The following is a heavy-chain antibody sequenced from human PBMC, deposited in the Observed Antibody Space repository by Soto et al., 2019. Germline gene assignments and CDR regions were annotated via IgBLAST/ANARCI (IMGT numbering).Heavy chain of an antibody. CDR1: GFTFSGSA. D-gene: IGHD2-15*01. CDR2: IRSKANSYAT. Sequence: EVQLVESRGGLVQPGGSLKLSCAASGFTFSGSAMHWVRQASGKGLEWVGRIRSKANSYATAYAASVKGRFTISRDDSKNTAYLQMNSLKTEDTAVYYCTRHRDYCSGGSCYTPDFDYWGQGTLVTVSS. CDR3: TRHRDYCSGGSCYTPDFDY. V-gene: IGHV3-73*02. J-gene: IGHJ4*02.